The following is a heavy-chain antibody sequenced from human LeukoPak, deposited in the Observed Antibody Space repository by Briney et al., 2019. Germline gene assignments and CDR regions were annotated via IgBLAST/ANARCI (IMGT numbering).Heavy chain of an antibody. CDR2: VYYSGST. CDR1: GGSISSGGYY. CDR3: ARANYDILTGYLAD. J-gene: IGHJ4*02. D-gene: IGHD3-9*01. Sequence: PSETLSLTCTVSGGSISSGGYYWSWIRQHPGKGLEWIGYVYYSGSTYYNPSLKSRVTISVDTSKNQFSLTLSSVTAADTAVYYCARANYDILTGYLADWGQGTLVTVSS. V-gene: IGHV4-31*03.